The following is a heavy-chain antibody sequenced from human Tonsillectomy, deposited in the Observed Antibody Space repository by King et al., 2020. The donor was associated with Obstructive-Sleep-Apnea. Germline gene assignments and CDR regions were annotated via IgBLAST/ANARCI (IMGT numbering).Heavy chain of an antibody. J-gene: IGHJ4*02. V-gene: IGHV3-9*03. D-gene: IGHD4-17*01. CDR3: VADKAGDLEF. CDR1: GFTVDDYA. Sequence: VQLVESGGGLVQPGRSLRLSCILSGFTVDDYAIHWVRQTPGQGLQWVSGIFWNSGSTGYADSVKGRFTTSRDKGKNSVDLQMNSLRGEDVSVYYCVADKAGDLEFWGQGTQVTVSS. CDR2: IFWNSGST.